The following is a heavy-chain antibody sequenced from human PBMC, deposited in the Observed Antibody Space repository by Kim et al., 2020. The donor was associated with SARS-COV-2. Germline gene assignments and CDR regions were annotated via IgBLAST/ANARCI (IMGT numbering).Heavy chain of an antibody. CDR1: GFTFSDYY. Sequence: GGSLRLSCAASGFTFSDYYMSWIRQAPGKGLEWVSYISSSGSTIYYADSVKGRFTISRDNAKNSLYLQMNSLRAEDTAVYYCARSVSLEGYDYGDYVDAFDIWGQGTMVTVSS. CDR3: ARSVSLEGYDYGDYVDAFDI. CDR2: ISSSGSTI. J-gene: IGHJ3*02. V-gene: IGHV3-11*01. D-gene: IGHD4-17*01.